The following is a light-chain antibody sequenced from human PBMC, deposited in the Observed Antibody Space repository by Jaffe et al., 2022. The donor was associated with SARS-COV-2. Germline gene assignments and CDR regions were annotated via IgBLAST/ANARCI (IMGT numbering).Light chain of an antibody. CDR1: SNNVGDQG. CDR2: RND. J-gene: IGLJ2*01. V-gene: IGLV10-54*04. CDR3: LAWDSSLSVVL. Sequence: QAGLTQPPSVSKGLRQTATLTCTGNSNNVGDQGAAWLQQHQGHPPKLLSYRNDNRPSGISERFSASRSGNTASLTITGLQPEDEADYYCLAWDSSLSVVLFGGGTKLTVL.